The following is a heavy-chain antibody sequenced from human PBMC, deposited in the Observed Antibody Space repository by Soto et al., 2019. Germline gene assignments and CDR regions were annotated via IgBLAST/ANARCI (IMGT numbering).Heavy chain of an antibody. CDR2: INAGNGNT. Sequence: ASVKVSCKASGYTFTSYAMHWVRQAPGQRLEWMGWINAGNGNTKYSQKFQGRVSMTADKSTSTAYMELRSLRSDDTAMYFCAASYGSGYRAFDYWGQGALVNVSS. D-gene: IGHD3-10*01. J-gene: IGHJ4*02. CDR1: GYTFTSYA. CDR3: AASYGSGYRAFDY. V-gene: IGHV1-3*01.